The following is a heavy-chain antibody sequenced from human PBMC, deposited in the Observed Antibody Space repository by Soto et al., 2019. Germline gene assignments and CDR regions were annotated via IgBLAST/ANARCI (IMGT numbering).Heavy chain of an antibody. D-gene: IGHD5-18*01. CDR1: AGSISRYY. J-gene: IGHJ4*02. CDR2: ISYTVDA. V-gene: IGHV4-59*01. CDR3: VGSLMSRAMESFDY. Sequence: HVQLQESGPGLVKPSEPLSLTCSVSAGSISRYYWGWVRQSPGEGLEWIAHISYTVDASYNTSLQSRVTISLDPSKNQIALSLMSVTAADTAVYYCVGSLMSRAMESFDYWGQGTLFTVTS.